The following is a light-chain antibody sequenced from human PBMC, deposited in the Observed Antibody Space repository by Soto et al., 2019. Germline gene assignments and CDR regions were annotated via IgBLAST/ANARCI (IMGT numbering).Light chain of an antibody. CDR3: HQYNNWPPWT. Sequence: VMTQSPVTLSVSPGETATLSCKASQNILRTLAWYQQKPGQPPRLLIYGASTRVTGIPARFSGNGSGTEFTLTISSLPSEYFAVYYCHQYNNWPPWTFGQGTKVEV. V-gene: IGKV3D-15*01. J-gene: IGKJ1*01. CDR1: QNILRT. CDR2: GAS.